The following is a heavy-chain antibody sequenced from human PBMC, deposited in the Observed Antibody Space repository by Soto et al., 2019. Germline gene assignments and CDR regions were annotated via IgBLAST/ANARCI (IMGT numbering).Heavy chain of an antibody. CDR2: INHTGSA. CDR1: GGSLSDYY. D-gene: IGHD2-15*01. Sequence: PSETLSLTCAVYGGSLSDYYWNWIRQPPGKGLEWIGEINHTGSANYNLSLKSRVTISVDTSKNHFSLRLSSVTAADTAVYYCARAPRFLSGRGNFQNWGQGTLVTVS. CDR3: ARAPRFLSGRGNFQN. J-gene: IGHJ1*01. V-gene: IGHV4-34*01.